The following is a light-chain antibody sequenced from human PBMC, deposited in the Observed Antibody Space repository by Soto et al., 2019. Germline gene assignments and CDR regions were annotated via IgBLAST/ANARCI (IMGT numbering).Light chain of an antibody. J-gene: IGLJ2*01. Sequence: SYELTQPPSVSVSPGQTAAITCSGDELGDKFVSWYQQRPGQSPVLVIYHDTTRPSGIPERFSGSSSGNTVSLTITGTLSTVEADYYCQAWDSDSVVFGGGTKLTVL. CDR2: HDT. CDR3: QAWDSDSVV. V-gene: IGLV3-1*01. CDR1: ELGDKF.